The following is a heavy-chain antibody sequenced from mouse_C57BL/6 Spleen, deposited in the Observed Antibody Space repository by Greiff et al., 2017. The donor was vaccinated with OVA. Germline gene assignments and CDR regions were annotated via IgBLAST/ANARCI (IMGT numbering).Heavy chain of an antibody. CDR1: GYTFTSYW. V-gene: IGHV1-7*01. J-gene: IGHJ4*01. CDR2: INPSSGYT. CDR3: ARDGNSYYYAMDY. D-gene: IGHD2-1*01. Sequence: VQLQQSGAELAKPGASVKLSCEASGYTFTSYWMHWVKQRPGQGLEWIGYINPSSGYTKYNQKFKDKATLTADKSSSTAYMQLSSLTYEDSAVYYCARDGNSYYYAMDYWGQGTSVTVSS.